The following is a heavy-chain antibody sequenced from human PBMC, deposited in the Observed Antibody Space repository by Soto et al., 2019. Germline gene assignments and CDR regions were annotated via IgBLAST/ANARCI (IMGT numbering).Heavy chain of an antibody. V-gene: IGHV4-59*08. CDR2: IYYTGIT. Sequence: SETLSLTCTVSGASINNYHWTWIRQPPGKGLEWIAYIYYTGITNFNPSLKSRVTISMDTSKNQFSLKLRSVTAADTAVYYCARGWGLVFDYWGQGTLVTVSS. D-gene: IGHD2-21*02. J-gene: IGHJ4*02. CDR3: ARGWGLVFDY. CDR1: GASINNYH.